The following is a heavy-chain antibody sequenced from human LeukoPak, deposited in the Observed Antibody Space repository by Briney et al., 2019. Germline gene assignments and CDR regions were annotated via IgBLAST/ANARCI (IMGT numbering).Heavy chain of an antibody. CDR3: ATNDDYCSTTSYYYYGMDV. J-gene: IGHJ6*02. CDR1: GFTFSSYG. V-gene: IGHV3-33*01. CDR2: IWYDGSNK. Sequence: PGGSLRLSCAASGFTFSSYGMHWVRQAPGKGLGWVAVIWYDGSNKYYADSVKGRFTISRDNSKNTLYLQMNSLRAEDTAVYYCATNDDYCSTTSYYYYGMDVWGQGTTVTVSS. D-gene: IGHD2-2*01.